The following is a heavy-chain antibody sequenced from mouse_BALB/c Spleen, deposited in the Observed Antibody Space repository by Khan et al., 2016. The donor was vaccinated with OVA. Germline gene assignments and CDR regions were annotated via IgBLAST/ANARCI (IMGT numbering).Heavy chain of an antibody. J-gene: IGHJ2*01. CDR3: TRRGAARATLDFFDY. Sequence: QVQLQQSGAELVRPGTSVKMSCKAAGYTFTNYWIGWVKQRPGHGLEWIGDIFPGGGYTNYDEKFKGMATLTTETSSSTAYMQISSQKSEDSSIYYWTRRGAARATLDFFDYWGQGTTLTVSA. D-gene: IGHD3-1*01. V-gene: IGHV1-63*02. CDR1: GYTFTNYW. CDR2: IFPGGGYT.